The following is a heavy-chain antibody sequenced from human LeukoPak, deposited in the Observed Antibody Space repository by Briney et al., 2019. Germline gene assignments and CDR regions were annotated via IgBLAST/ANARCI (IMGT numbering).Heavy chain of an antibody. J-gene: IGHJ6*03. CDR3: AREWYEQPVRGDYYYMDV. Sequence: PSETLSLTCTVSGGSISSYYWSWIRQPAGKGLEWIGRIYTSGSTNYNPSLKSRVTMSVDTSKNQFSLKLSSVTAADTAVYYCAREWYEQPVRGDYYYMDVWGKGTTATVSS. V-gene: IGHV4-4*07. CDR1: GGSISSYY. CDR2: IYTSGST. D-gene: IGHD6-6*01.